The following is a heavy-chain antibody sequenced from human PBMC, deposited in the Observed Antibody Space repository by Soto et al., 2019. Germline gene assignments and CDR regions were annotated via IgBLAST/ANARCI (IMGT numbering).Heavy chain of an antibody. Sequence: PSETLSLTCTVSGGSISSYYWSWIRQPPGKGLEWIGYIYYSGSTNYNPSLKSRVTISVDTSKNQFSLKLSSVTAADTAVYYCARHYKAARPLAVYYFDYWGQGTLVTGSS. CDR2: IYYSGST. CDR3: ARHYKAARPLAVYYFDY. J-gene: IGHJ4*02. V-gene: IGHV4-59*08. D-gene: IGHD6-6*01. CDR1: GGSISSYY.